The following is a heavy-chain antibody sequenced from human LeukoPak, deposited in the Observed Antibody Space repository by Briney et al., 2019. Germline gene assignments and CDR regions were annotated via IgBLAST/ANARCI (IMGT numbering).Heavy chain of an antibody. CDR3: ARESVPRSYYYDSSGIGFDP. CDR1: GYIFTGYY. J-gene: IGHJ5*02. D-gene: IGHD3-22*01. CDR2: INPNSGGT. Sequence: ASVKVSCKAFGYIFTGYYMHWVRQAPGQGLEWMGWINPNSGGTNYAQKFQGRVTMTRDTSISTAYMELSRLRSDDTAVYYCARESVPRSYYYDSSGIGFDPWGQGTLVTVSS. V-gene: IGHV1-2*02.